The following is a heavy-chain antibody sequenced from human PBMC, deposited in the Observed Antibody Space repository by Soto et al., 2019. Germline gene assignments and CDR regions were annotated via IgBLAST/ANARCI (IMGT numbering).Heavy chain of an antibody. D-gene: IGHD3-22*01. CDR2: IYSGGST. V-gene: IGHV3-53*01. J-gene: IGHJ1*01. CDR1: GFTVSSNY. CDR3: ARDLSHYYDSIL. Sequence: EVQLVESGGGLIQPGGSLRLSCAASGFTVSSNYMNWVRQAPGKGLEWVSVIYSGGSTYYADSVKGRFTISRDNSKNTLYLQMNSLRAEDTAVYYCARDLSHYYDSILWGQGTLVTVSS.